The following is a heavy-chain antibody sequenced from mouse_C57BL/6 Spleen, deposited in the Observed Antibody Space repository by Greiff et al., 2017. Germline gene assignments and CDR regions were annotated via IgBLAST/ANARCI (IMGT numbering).Heavy chain of an antibody. CDR2: ISSGGDYI. D-gene: IGHD1-1*01. Sequence: LVESGEGLVKPGGSLKLSCAASGFTFSSYAMSWVRQTPEKRLEWVAYISSGGDYIYYADTVKGRFTISRDNARNTLYLQMSSLKSEDTAMYYCTREYYGSSSYAMDYWGQGTSVTVSS. J-gene: IGHJ4*01. CDR3: TREYYGSSSYAMDY. CDR1: GFTFSSYA. V-gene: IGHV5-9-1*02.